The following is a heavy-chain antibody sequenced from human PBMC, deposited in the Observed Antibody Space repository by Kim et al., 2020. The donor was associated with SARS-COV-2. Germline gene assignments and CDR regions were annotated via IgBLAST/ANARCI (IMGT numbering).Heavy chain of an antibody. Sequence: SVKSRFTISRDNAKNSLYLQMNSLRDEDTAVYYCARENPLYSSGWHNWIDPWGQGTLVTVSS. J-gene: IGHJ5*02. V-gene: IGHV3-48*02. D-gene: IGHD6-19*01. CDR3: ARENPLYSSGWHNWIDP.